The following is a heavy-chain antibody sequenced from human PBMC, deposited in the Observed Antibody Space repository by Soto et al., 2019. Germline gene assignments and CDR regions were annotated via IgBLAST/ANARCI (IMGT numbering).Heavy chain of an antibody. D-gene: IGHD5-18*01. J-gene: IGHJ4*02. Sequence: PSETLSLTCTVSRGSVSSGRYYWSWIRQPPGKGLEWIGYIYYSGSTNYNPSLKSRVTISVDTSKNQFSLKLSSVTAADTAVYYCARGSGYSYGLVYFDYWGQGTLVTVSS. CDR3: ARGSGYSYGLVYFDY. V-gene: IGHV4-61*01. CDR2: IYYSGST. CDR1: RGSVSSGRYY.